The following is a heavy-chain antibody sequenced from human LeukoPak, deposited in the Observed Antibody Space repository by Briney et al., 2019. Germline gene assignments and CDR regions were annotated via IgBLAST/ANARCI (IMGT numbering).Heavy chain of an antibody. CDR1: GYTFTGYY. CDR3: ARADTAMVKREFDP. CDR2: INPNSGGT. Sequence: ASVKVSCKASGYTFTGYYMHWVRQAPGQGLEWMGWINPNSGGTNYAQKFQGRVTMTRDMSTSTVYMELSSLRSEDTAVYYCARADTAMVKREFDPWGQGTLVTVSS. V-gene: IGHV1-2*02. D-gene: IGHD5-18*01. J-gene: IGHJ5*02.